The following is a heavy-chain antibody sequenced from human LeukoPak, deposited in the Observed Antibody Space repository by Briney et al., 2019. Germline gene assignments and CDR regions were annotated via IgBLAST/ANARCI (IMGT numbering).Heavy chain of an antibody. V-gene: IGHV4-4*02. CDR2: IYHSGST. J-gene: IGHJ4*02. CDR3: ARDRGLRRRDIDY. CDR1: GGSISSSNW. Sequence: PSETLSLTCAVSGGSISSSNWWSWVRQPPGKGLEWIGEIYHSGSTNYNPSLKSRVTISVDKSKNQFSLKLSSVTAADTAVYYCARDRGLRRRDIDYWGQGTLVTVSS. D-gene: IGHD3-10*01.